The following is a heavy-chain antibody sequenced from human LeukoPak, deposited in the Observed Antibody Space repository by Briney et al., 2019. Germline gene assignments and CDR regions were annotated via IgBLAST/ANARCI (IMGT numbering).Heavy chain of an antibody. CDR3: ARAARYYGSGFDAFDI. CDR2: ISSSSSYT. J-gene: IGHJ3*02. CDR1: GFTFSSYS. V-gene: IGHV3-21*05. D-gene: IGHD3-10*01. Sequence: GGSLRLSCAASGFTFSSYSMNWVSQAPGKGLEWVSYISSSSSYTNYADSVKGRFTISRDNAKNSLYLQMNSLRAEDTAVYYCARAARYYGSGFDAFDIWGQGTMVTVSS.